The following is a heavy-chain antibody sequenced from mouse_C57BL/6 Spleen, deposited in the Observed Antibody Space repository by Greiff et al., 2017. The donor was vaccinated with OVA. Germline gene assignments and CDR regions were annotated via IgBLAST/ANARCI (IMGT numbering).Heavy chain of an antibody. CDR2: ISYDGSN. V-gene: IGHV3-6*01. J-gene: IGHJ2*01. D-gene: IGHD1-3*01. Sequence: EVQLVESGPGLVKPSQSLSLTCSVTGYSITSGYYWNWIRQFPGNKLEWMGYISYDGSNNYNPSLKNRISITRDTSKNQFFLKLNSVTTEDTATYYCARGYSGYPDYWGQGTTLTVSS. CDR1: GYSITSGYY. CDR3: ARGYSGYPDY.